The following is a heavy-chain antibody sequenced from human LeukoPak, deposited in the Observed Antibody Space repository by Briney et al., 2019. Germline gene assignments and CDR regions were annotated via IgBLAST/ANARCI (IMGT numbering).Heavy chain of an antibody. D-gene: IGHD3-16*01. CDR1: GFTFSNYW. J-gene: IGHJ4*02. V-gene: IGHV3-7*01. CDR3: VREGNYVFDY. Sequence: GGSLRLSCEGSGFTFSNYWMGWVRQAPGKGLQWVANIKTDGSEKYYADSVKGRFTISRDNAKNSLYLQMNSLRAEDTALYYCVREGNYVFDYWGQGALVTVSS. CDR2: IKTDGSEK.